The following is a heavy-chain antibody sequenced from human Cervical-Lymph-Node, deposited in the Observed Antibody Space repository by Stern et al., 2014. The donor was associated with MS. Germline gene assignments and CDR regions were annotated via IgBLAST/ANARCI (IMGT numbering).Heavy chain of an antibody. CDR1: GFTFSNFG. D-gene: IGHD6-19*01. CDR3: AKGRTVAGKGVGAFDI. CDR2: ISYDGRDE. Sequence: VQLVESGGGVVQPGRSLRLSCAASGFTFSNFGMHWVRQAPGQGLEWVALISYDGRDEYYADSVKGRFTISRDNSKDTLFLQMNSLRAEDTAVYYCAKGRTVAGKGVGAFDIWGQGTMVTVSS. J-gene: IGHJ3*02. V-gene: IGHV3-30*18.